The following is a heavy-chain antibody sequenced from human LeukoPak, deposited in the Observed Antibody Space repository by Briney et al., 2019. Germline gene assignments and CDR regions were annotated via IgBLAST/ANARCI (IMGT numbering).Heavy chain of an antibody. D-gene: IGHD3-22*01. Sequence: PGGSLRLSCAASGFTFGNYGVHWVRQAPGKGLDWVAFIQYDGTNKYYADSVKGRFTISRDNSKDTVYLQVNSLRPEDTAVYYCHVYYYDSSGHPSHWYFDLWGRGTLVTVSS. CDR1: GFTFGNYG. CDR3: HVYYYDSSGHPSHWYFDL. J-gene: IGHJ2*01. CDR2: IQYDGTNK. V-gene: IGHV3-30*02.